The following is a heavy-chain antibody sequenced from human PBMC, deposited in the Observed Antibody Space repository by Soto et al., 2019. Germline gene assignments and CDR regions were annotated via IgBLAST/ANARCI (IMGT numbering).Heavy chain of an antibody. CDR2: ISHTGTT. D-gene: IGHD6-13*01. J-gene: IGHJ4*02. Sequence: QVQLQESGPGLVKPSETLSLTCTVSGGSIDTYYWSWIRQPPGKGLEYIGYISHTGTTDSNPSLKSRVTLSRDTSKNQFSLSLSSGTASDTASYFCARLIRGAAAGFDSWGQGSLVTVSS. CDR3: ARLIRGAAAGFDS. V-gene: IGHV4-59*08. CDR1: GGSIDTYY.